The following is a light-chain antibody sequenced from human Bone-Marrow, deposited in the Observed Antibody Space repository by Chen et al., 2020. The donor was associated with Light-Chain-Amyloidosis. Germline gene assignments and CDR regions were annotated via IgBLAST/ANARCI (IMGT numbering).Light chain of an antibody. CDR2: DDS. V-gene: IGLV3-21*02. J-gene: IGLJ3*02. CDR3: QVWDRSSDRPV. CDR1: NTESTS. Sequence: SYVLTQPSSVSVAPGQTATIDCGRNNTESTSVHWYQQTPGQAPLLVVYDDSDRPSGIPERVSGSNSVNTATLTISRVEAGEEADDYCQVWDRSSDRPVFGGGTKLTVL.